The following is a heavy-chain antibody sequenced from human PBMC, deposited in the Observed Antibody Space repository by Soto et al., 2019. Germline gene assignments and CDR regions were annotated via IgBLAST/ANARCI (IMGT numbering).Heavy chain of an antibody. J-gene: IGHJ5*01. Sequence: QVQLVQSGAEVKRPGASVRVSCKASGDTLSTYDINWIRQAIGQGLEWMGWMHPNSGNAAHAQIFRGRATTTWNTSIRTAYKELSSLTSDDTAVYYCATMPRELIKWFDSWGQGTLVTVSS. D-gene: IGHD2-2*01. CDR1: GDTLSTYD. CDR2: MHPNSGNA. CDR3: ATMPRELIKWFDS. V-gene: IGHV1-8*01.